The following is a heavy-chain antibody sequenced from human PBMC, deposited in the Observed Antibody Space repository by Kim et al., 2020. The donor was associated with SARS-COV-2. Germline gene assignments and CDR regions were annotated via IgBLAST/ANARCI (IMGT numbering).Heavy chain of an antibody. CDR2: ISAYNGNT. V-gene: IGHV1-18*01. J-gene: IGHJ4*02. CDR1: GYTFTSYG. D-gene: IGHD3-9*01. CDR3: AREPGDILTGSDFDY. Sequence: ASVKVSCKASGYTFTSYGISWVRQAPGQGLEWMGWISAYNGNTNYAQKLQGRVTMTTDTSTSTAYMELRSLRSDDTAVYYCAREPGDILTGSDFDYWGQGTLVTVSS.